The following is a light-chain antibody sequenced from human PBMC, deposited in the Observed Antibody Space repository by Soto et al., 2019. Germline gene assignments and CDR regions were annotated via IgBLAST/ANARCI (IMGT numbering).Light chain of an antibody. Sequence: VMTQSSDSLAASLGERATINCKSSQSVLSSSNNEKYLAWYQQKLRQPPSLLIYDTSTRATGVPARFSGSRSGPEFTLTINSRQSEDFAVYYCQQYNNWSRTFGQGTKVGI. CDR1: QSVLSSSNNEKY. CDR2: DTS. J-gene: IGKJ1*01. CDR3: QQYNNWSRT. V-gene: IGKV4-1*01.